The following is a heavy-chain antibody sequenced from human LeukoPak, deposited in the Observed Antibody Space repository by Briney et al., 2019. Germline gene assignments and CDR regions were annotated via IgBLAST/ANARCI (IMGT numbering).Heavy chain of an antibody. CDR3: ARGRGAVAGTDFDY. V-gene: IGHV4-34*01. CDR1: GGSFSGYY. CDR2: INHSGST. Sequence: SEALSLTCAVYGGSFSGYYWSWIRQPPGKGLEWIGEINHSGSTNYNPSLKSRVTISVDTSKNQFSLKLSSVTAADTAVYYCARGRGAVAGTDFDYWGQGTLDTVSS. D-gene: IGHD6-19*01. J-gene: IGHJ4*02.